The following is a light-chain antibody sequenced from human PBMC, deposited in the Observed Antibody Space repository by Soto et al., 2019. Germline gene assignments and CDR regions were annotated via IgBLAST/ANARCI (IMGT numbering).Light chain of an antibody. CDR3: QQYGSSRPIT. CDR2: GAS. V-gene: IGKV3-20*01. J-gene: IGKJ5*01. Sequence: DMVLTHSPGTLAVSPGARPTLSCRASQRVSSSYLAWYQQKPGQAPRLLIYGASSRATGIPDRFSGSGSGTDFTLTIRRLEPEDFAVYYCQQYGSSRPITFGQGTRREIK. CDR1: QRVSSSY.